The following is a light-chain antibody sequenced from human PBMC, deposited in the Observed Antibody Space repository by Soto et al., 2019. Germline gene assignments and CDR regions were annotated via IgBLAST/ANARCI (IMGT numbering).Light chain of an antibody. CDR3: QQRSNWPLIT. V-gene: IGKV3-11*01. CDR1: QSVSSY. J-gene: IGKJ3*01. CDR2: DAS. Sequence: EIVLTQSPATLSLSPGESATLSCRASQSVSSYLAWYQQKPGQAPRLLVYDASNRAPGIPARFSVSGSGTDFTLTISNLEPEDFAVYYCQQRSNWPLITFGPGTKVDIK.